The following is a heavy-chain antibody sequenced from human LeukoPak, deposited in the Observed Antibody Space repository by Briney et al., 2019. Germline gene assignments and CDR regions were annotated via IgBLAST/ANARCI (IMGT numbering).Heavy chain of an antibody. CDR3: AIMHPYYDGSGYWVQ. CDR2: ISTSGGSS. CDR1: GFTFGSYA. D-gene: IGHD3-22*01. J-gene: IGHJ4*02. V-gene: IGHV3-23*01. Sequence: GGSLRLSCAASGFTFGSYAMSWVRQAPGKGLEWVSGISTSGGSSSCADSVKGRFTISRDDPRNTLYMEMNSLRAEDTALYYCAIMHPYYDGSGYWVQWGQGTLVTVSS.